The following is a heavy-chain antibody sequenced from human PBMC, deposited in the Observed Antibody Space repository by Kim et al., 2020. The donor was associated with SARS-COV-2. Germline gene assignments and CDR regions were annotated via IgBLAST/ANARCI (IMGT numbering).Heavy chain of an antibody. CDR2: ISSDGSTT. V-gene: IGHV3-74*01. J-gene: IGHJ4*02. CDR3: ARGGAAMVPKY. CDR1: GFTFNNYW. D-gene: IGHD5-18*01. Sequence: GGSLRLSCAASGFTFNNYWMHWVRQAPGKGLVWVSRISSDGSTTTYADSVKGRFTISRDNAKNTLFLQMNSLRAEDTAVYYCARGGAAMVPKYWGQGTLVTVSS.